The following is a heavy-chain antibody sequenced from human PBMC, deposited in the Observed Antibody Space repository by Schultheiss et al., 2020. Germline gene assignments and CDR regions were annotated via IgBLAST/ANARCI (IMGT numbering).Heavy chain of an antibody. CDR1: GGSISSYY. J-gene: IGHJ4*02. D-gene: IGHD1-26*01. CDR2: IYYSGST. CDR3: ARLSGTYGRDCDY. Sequence: ETLSLTCTVSGGSISSYYWSWIRQPPGKGLEWIGYIYYSGSTNYNPSLKSRVTISIDTSKNQFSLKLTSVTAADTAVYYCARLSGTYGRDCDYWGQGTLVTVSS. V-gene: IGHV4-59*08.